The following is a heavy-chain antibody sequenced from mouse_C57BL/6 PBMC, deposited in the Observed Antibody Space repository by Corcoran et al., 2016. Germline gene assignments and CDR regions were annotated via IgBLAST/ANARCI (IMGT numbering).Heavy chain of an antibody. CDR2: INPNNGGT. D-gene: IGHD1-1*01. CDR1: GYTFTDYY. J-gene: IGHJ3*01. CDR3: ARDFFSVVDKAY. V-gene: IGHV1-26*01. Sequence: EVQLQQSGPKLVKPGASVKISCKASGYTFTDYYMNWVKQSHGKSLEWIGDINPNNGGTSYNQKFKGKATLTVDKSSSTAYMELRSLTSEDSAVYYCARDFFSVVDKAYWGQGTLVTVSA.